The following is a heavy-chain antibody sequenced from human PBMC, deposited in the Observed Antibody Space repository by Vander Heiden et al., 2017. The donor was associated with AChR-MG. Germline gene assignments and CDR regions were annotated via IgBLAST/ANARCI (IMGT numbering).Heavy chain of an antibody. Sequence: QVQLVQSGAAVKKPGSSVKVSCTASVCAFRSYANSWVRQGPGQGIEWVGGSIPILGTANYEKKFQGRVTITADESTSTAYMELSSLRSEDTAVYYCARGPEYYGSGRREWFDPWGQGTLVTGSS. CDR1: VCAFRSYA. D-gene: IGHD3-10*01. V-gene: IGHV1-69*01. J-gene: IGHJ5*02. CDR3: ARGPEYYGSGRREWFDP. CDR2: SIPILGTA.